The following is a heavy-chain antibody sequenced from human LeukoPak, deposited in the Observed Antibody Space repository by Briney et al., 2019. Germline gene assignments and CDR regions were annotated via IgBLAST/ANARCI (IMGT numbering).Heavy chain of an antibody. Sequence: PGGSLRLSCAASGFTFSSYSMNWVRQAPGKGLEWVSSISSSGSYIYYADSVKGRFTISRDNAKNSLYLQMNSLRAEDTAVYYCARGVGGFENWFDPWGQGTLVTVSS. CDR3: ARGVGGFENWFDP. J-gene: IGHJ5*02. CDR1: GFTFSSYS. D-gene: IGHD3-10*01. CDR2: ISSSGSYI. V-gene: IGHV3-21*01.